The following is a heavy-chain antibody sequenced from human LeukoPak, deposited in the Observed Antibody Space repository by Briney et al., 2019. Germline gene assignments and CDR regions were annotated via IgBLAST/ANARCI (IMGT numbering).Heavy chain of an antibody. CDR2: TYYRSNWYN. Sequence: SQTPSLTCAISGDSVSSNRAAWNWIRQSPSRGLEWLGRTYYRSNWYNDYAVSVKSRITINPDTSKNQFSLQLKSVTPEDTAVYYCARAGHKELLYFGGAGALDVWGQGTTVTVSS. CDR1: GDSVSSNRAA. D-gene: IGHD3-9*01. J-gene: IGHJ6*02. V-gene: IGHV6-1*01. CDR3: ARAGHKELLYFGGAGALDV.